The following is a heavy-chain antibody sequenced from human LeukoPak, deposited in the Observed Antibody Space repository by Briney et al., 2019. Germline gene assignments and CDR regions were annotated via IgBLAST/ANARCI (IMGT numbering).Heavy chain of an antibody. CDR3: AGGGQWLDPFDY. D-gene: IGHD6-19*01. CDR1: GGSISRYY. CDR2: IYTSGST. J-gene: IGHJ4*02. Sequence: SETLSLTCTVSGGSISRYYWSWIRQPAGKGLEWIGRIYTSGSTNYNPSLKSRVTMSVDTSENQFSLKLTSVTATDTAVYYCAGGGQWLDPFDYWGQGTLVTVSS. V-gene: IGHV4-4*07.